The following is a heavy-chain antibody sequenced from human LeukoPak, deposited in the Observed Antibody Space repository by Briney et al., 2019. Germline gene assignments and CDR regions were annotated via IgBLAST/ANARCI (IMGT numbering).Heavy chain of an antibody. Sequence: ASVKVPCEASGYTFTSYDFNWVRQATGQRPEWMGWMSPNSGDTGYAQKFQDRVTMTRNTSISTAYMELSSLRSDDTAVYYCARGPPNWGYDYWGPGTLVTVSS. J-gene: IGHJ4*02. CDR3: ARGPPNWGYDY. V-gene: IGHV1-8*01. D-gene: IGHD7-27*01. CDR2: MSPNSGDT. CDR1: GYTFTSYD.